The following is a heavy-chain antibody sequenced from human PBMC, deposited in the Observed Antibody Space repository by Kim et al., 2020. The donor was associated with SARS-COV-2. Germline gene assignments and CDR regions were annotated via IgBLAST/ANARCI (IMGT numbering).Heavy chain of an antibody. J-gene: IGHJ4*02. CDR3: ASSASGSYLPGIDY. CDR2: IYHSGST. D-gene: IGHD1-26*01. Sequence: SETLSLTCAVSGGSISSSNWWSWVRQPPGKGLEWIGEIYHSGSTNYNPSLKSRVTISVDKSKNQFSLKLSSVTAADTAVYYCASSASGSYLPGIDYWGQGTLVTVSS. CDR1: GGSISSSNW. V-gene: IGHV4-4*02.